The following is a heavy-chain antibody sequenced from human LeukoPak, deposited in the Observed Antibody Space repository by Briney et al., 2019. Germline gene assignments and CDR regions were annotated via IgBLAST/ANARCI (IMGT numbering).Heavy chain of an antibody. J-gene: IGHJ6*03. V-gene: IGHV4-39*07. CDR2: IYYSGST. Sequence: SETLSLTCTVSGGSISISYYWGWIRQPPGKGLEWIGSIYYSGSTYYNPSLKSRVTISVDTSKNQFSLKLTSVTAADTAVYYCARDQHDYYFYYMDVWGKGTTDTVSS. CDR3: ARDQHDYYFYYMDV. CDR1: GGSISISYY.